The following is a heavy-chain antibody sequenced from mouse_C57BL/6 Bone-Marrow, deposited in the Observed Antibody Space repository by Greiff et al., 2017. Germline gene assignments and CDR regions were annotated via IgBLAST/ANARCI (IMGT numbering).Heavy chain of an antibody. CDR3: ASSLLGWLLFFDY. J-gene: IGHJ2*01. D-gene: IGHD2-3*01. V-gene: IGHV1-7*01. CDR2: INPSSGYT. CDR1: GYTFTSYW. Sequence: QVQLKESGAELAKPGASVKLSCKASGYTFTSYWMHWVKQRPGQGLEWIGYINPSSGYTKYNQKFKDKATLTADKSSSTAYMQLSSLTSEDSAVYYCASSLLGWLLFFDYWGQGTTLTVSS.